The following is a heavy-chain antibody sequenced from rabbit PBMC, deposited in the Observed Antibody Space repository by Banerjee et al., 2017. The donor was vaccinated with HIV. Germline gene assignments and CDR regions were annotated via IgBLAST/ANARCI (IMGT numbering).Heavy chain of an antibody. CDR1: GFTISSSYW. Sequence: QEQLEESGGDLVKPEGSLTLTCTASGFTISSSYWIYWVRQAPGKGLEWIACINTSSGNTVYASWAKGRFTISRTSSTTVTLQMTSLTAADTATYFCARDLAAVTGWNFNLWGPGTLVTVS. CDR2: INTSSGNT. CDR3: ARDLAAVTGWNFNL. D-gene: IGHD7-1*01. V-gene: IGHV1S45*01. J-gene: IGHJ4*01.